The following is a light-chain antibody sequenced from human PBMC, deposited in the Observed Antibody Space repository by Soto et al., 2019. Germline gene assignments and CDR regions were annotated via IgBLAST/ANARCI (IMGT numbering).Light chain of an antibody. Sequence: EIVWTQSPGTLSLSPGERATLSCRASQSVSNNYLAWYQQKPGQAPRLLIYGASSRATGIPDRFTGSGSGTDFTLTIARLEPADYAVYYCQQYGSSPPITFGQGTRLDIK. CDR2: GAS. V-gene: IGKV3-20*01. CDR1: QSVSNNY. J-gene: IGKJ5*01. CDR3: QQYGSSPPIT.